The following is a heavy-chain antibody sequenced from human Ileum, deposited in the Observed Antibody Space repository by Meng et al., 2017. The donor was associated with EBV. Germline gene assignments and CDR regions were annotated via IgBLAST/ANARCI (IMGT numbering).Heavy chain of an antibody. Sequence: VPLHASGPGLVKPSQTLSLTCADSGGSSSLGGYYWILLRQPPGKGLEWIGYIYKSGSTYYNPSLTSRVTISVDTSKNQFFLKLGSVTAADTGVYYCARGGDTSGYSLDYWGQGILVTVSS. CDR3: ARGGDTSGYSLDY. CDR2: IYKSGST. D-gene: IGHD3-22*01. CDR1: GGSSSLGGYY. J-gene: IGHJ4*02. V-gene: IGHV4-30-4*01.